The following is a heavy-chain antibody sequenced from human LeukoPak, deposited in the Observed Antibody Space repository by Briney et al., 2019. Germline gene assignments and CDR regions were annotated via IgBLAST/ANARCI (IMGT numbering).Heavy chain of an antibody. CDR1: GYTFSGYY. V-gene: IGHV1-2*02. Sequence: ASVKVSCKASGYTFSGYYMHWVRQAPGQGLEWIGWILPDSGGTKYAQNFQGRVTMTRDTSIITAYMELTGLRPDDTAVYYCARDLNGVAGDFDFWGQGTLVTVSS. D-gene: IGHD6-19*01. CDR3: ARDLNGVAGDFDF. CDR2: ILPDSGGT. J-gene: IGHJ4*02.